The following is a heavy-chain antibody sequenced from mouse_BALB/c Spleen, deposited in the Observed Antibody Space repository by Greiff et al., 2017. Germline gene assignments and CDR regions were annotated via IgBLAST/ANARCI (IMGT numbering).Heavy chain of an antibody. J-gene: IGHJ2*01. Sequence: VQLQQSGAELVKPGASVKLSCTASGFNIKDTYMHWVKQRPEQGLEWIGRIDPANGNTKYDPKFQGKATITADTSSNTAYLQLSSLTSEDTAVYYCASSAYYGNLDYWGQGTTLTVSS. CDR1: GFNIKDTY. V-gene: IGHV14-3*02. D-gene: IGHD2-10*01. CDR2: IDPANGNT. CDR3: ASSAYYGNLDY.